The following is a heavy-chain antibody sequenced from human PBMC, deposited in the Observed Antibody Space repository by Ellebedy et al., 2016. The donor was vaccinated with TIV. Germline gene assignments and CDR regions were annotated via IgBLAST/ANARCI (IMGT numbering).Heavy chain of an antibody. CDR1: GYTFTGYY. CDR2: INPNSGGT. J-gene: IGHJ4*02. Sequence: ASVKVSCXASGYTFTGYYMHWVRQAPGQGLEWMGWINPNSGGTNYAQKFQGRVTMTRDTSISTAYMELSRLRSDDTAVYYCARDKWVSSGYHGNGVFDYWGQGTLVTVSS. CDR3: ARDKWVSSGYHGNGVFDY. V-gene: IGHV1-2*02. D-gene: IGHD3-22*01.